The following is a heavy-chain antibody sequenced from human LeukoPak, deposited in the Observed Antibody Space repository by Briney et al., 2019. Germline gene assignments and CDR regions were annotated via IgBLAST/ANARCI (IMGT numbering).Heavy chain of an antibody. J-gene: IGHJ4*02. V-gene: IGHV4-38-2*02. CDR1: GYSISSGFY. CDR3: ARGSYSDYEVNY. D-gene: IGHD4-11*01. CDR2: FYHSGIT. Sequence: TSETLSLTCTVSGYSISSGFYWGWIRQPPGRGLEWVGTFYHSGITHYNPSLKSRVTISVDMSKNQFSLKLTSVTVADTAVYYCARGSYSDYEVNYWGQGILVTVSS.